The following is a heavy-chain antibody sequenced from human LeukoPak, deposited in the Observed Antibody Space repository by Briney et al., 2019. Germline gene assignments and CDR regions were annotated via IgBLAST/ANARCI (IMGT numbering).Heavy chain of an antibody. CDR2: ISAYNGNT. CDR1: GNTFTSYG. Sequence: ASVKVSCKASGNTFTSYGISWVRQAPGQGLEWMGWISAYNGNTNYAQKLQGRVTMTTDTSTSTAYMELRSLRSDDTAVYYCAIDTGYSSGWPLFDYWGQGTLVTVSS. V-gene: IGHV1-18*04. J-gene: IGHJ4*02. D-gene: IGHD6-19*01. CDR3: AIDTGYSSGWPLFDY.